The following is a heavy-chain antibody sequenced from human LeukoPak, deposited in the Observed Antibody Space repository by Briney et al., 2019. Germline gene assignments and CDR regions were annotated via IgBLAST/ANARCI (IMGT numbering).Heavy chain of an antibody. V-gene: IGHV3-7*01. D-gene: IGHD3-10*01. CDR1: GFTFSRYL. CDR2: VKEDGSEG. J-gene: IGHJ3*02. CDR3: ARGAPITMVRGVIITSPAAFDI. Sequence: GGSLRLSCAASGFTFSRYLMTWVRQAPGKGLECVATVKEDGSEGYYVDSVKGRFTISRDNTKNSVFLQMNNLRAEDTAMYYCARGAPITMVRGVIITSPAAFDIWGQGTMVTVSS.